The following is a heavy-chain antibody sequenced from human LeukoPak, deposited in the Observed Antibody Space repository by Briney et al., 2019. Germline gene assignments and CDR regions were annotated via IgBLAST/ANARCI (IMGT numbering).Heavy chain of an antibody. CDR1: GGSFSGYY. J-gene: IGHJ4*02. CDR3: ARGSGWFPYYFDY. CDR2: INHSGST. V-gene: IGHV4-34*01. Sequence: SETLSLTCAVYGGSFSGYYWSWIRQPPGKGLEWIGEINHSGSTNYNPSHKSRVTISVDTSKNQFSLKLSSVTAADTAVYYCARGSGWFPYYFDYWGQGTLVTVSS. D-gene: IGHD6-19*01.